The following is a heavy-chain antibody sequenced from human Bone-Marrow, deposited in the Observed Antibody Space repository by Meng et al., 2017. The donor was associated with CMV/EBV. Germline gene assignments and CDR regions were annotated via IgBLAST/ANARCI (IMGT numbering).Heavy chain of an antibody. CDR2: IYYSGST. CDR1: GGSFSGYY. Sequence: SETLSLTCAVYGGSFSGYYWSWIRQPPGKGLEWIGSIYYSGSTYYNPSLKSRVTISVDTSKNQFSLKLSSVTAADTAVYYCARQGSYCSSTSCFDYWGQGTLVTVSS. J-gene: IGHJ4*02. V-gene: IGHV4-34*01. CDR3: ARQGSYCSSTSCFDY. D-gene: IGHD2-2*01.